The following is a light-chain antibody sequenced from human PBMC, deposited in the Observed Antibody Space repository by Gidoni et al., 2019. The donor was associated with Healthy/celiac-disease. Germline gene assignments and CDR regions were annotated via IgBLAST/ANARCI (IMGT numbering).Light chain of an antibody. CDR1: SSDVGGYNY. V-gene: IGLV2-11*01. CDR3: CSYAGSYTWG. Sequence: QSALTQPRSVSGSPGQSVTISCTGTSSDVGGYNYVSWYQQHPGKAPKLMIYDVSKRPSGVPDRFSGSKSGNTASLTISGLQAEDEADYYCCSYAGSYTWGFSGGTKLTVL. CDR2: DVS. J-gene: IGLJ3*02.